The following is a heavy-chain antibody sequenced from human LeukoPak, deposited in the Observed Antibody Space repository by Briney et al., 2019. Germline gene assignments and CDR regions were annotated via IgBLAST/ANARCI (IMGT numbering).Heavy chain of an antibody. V-gene: IGHV3-48*01. D-gene: IGHD2-15*01. CDR2: ISSSSSTI. Sequence: GGSLRLSCAASGFTFSSYSMNWVRQAPGKGLEWVSYISSSSSTIYYADSVKGRFTISRDNAKNSLYLQMNSLRVEDTAVYYCAKDMVEHCSDYWGQGTLVTVSS. CDR1: GFTFSSYS. J-gene: IGHJ4*02. CDR3: AKDMVEHCSDY.